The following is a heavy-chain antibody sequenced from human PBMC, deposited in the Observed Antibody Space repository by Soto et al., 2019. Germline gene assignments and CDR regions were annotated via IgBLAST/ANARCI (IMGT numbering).Heavy chain of an antibody. CDR1: GFTFRNLG. J-gene: IGHJ2*01. CDR3: AREASVPSFGEFWFFDL. Sequence: EVQLLESGGGLAQPGGPLRLSCEASGFTFRNLGLTWVRQAPGKGLEWVSSVSADGYTKYYADSVRGRLPISRDNSGDTVYVRMNNLRAEDTALYYCAREASVPSFGEFWFFDLWGRGTQVTVSS. CDR2: VSADGYTK. D-gene: IGHD3-10*01. V-gene: IGHV3-23*01.